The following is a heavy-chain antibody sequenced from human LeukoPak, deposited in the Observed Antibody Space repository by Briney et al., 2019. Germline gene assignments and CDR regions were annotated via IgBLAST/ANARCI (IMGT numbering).Heavy chain of an antibody. D-gene: IGHD5-12*01. Sequence: ASVKVSCKAPGYTFTGYYMHWVRQAPGQGLEWMGWINPNSGGTNYAQKFQGRVTMTRDTSISTAYMELSRLRSDDTAVYYCAREDIVATMSDYWGQGTLVTVSS. CDR2: INPNSGGT. CDR3: AREDIVATMSDY. J-gene: IGHJ4*02. V-gene: IGHV1-2*02. CDR1: GYTFTGYY.